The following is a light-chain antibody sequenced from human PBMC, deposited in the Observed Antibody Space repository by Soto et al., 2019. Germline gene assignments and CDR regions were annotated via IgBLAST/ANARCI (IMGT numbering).Light chain of an antibody. CDR2: DVS. Sequence: TQMTQSPSTLSASVGDRVTITCRASQGFSTWLAWYQQKPGKAPKLLIYDVSNLESGVPSRFSGSGSGTEFTLTIGSLQPDDFATYYCQQYYSYPLTFGGGTTVEIK. CDR1: QGFSTW. J-gene: IGKJ4*01. CDR3: QQYYSYPLT. V-gene: IGKV1-5*01.